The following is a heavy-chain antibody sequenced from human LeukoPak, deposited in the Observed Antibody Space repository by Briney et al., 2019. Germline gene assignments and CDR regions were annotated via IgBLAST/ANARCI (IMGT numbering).Heavy chain of an antibody. CDR2: MNPNSGNT. Sequence: ASVKVSCTASGYTFTSYDINWVRQATGQGLEWMGWMNPNSGNTGYAQKFQGRVTITTDESTSTAYMELSSLRSEDTAVYYCARAMGLMGGYCSSTSCYTFDYWGQGTLVTVSS. CDR3: ARAMGLMGGYCSSTSCYTFDY. V-gene: IGHV1-8*01. CDR1: GYTFTSYD. J-gene: IGHJ4*02. D-gene: IGHD2-2*02.